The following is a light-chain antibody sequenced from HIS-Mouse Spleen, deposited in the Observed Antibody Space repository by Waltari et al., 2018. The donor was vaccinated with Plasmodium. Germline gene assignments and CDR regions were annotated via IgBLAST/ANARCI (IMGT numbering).Light chain of an antibody. CDR3: YSTDSSGNHRV. Sequence: SYELTQPPSVSVSPGQTARITCSGDALPKTYAKWYQQKSGQAPVLVIYEDSKRPSGIPERFSGSSSGTMATLTISGAQVEDEADYYCYSTDSSGNHRVFGGGTKLTVL. J-gene: IGLJ3*02. CDR2: EDS. V-gene: IGLV3-10*01. CDR1: ALPKTY.